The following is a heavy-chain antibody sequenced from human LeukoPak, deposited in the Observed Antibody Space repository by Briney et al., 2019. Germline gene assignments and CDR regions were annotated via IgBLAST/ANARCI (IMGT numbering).Heavy chain of an antibody. CDR3: ARSRGLDY. D-gene: IGHD3-10*01. CDR2: ITSTSSTI. V-gene: IGHV3-48*02. CDR1: GFTFSSYT. J-gene: IGHJ4*02. Sequence: PGGSLGLSCAASGFTFSSYTMNWVRQAPGKGLEYVSYITSTSSTIYYADSVKGRFTISRDNAKNSLYLQMNSLRDEDTAVYYCARSRGLDYWGQGTLVTVSS.